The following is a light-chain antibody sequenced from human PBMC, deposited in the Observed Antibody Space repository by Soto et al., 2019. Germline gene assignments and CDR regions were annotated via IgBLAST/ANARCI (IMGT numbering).Light chain of an antibody. J-gene: IGLJ1*01. Sequence: QSALAQPPSVFRSPGQRLTISCTGPSSNIGAGYDVHWYQHVPGTAPRLLICGNSNRPSVGPDRFSGSKSGPSAFLAITGLQAEDVADYYCQSYDNSLSGSGGFXTGPNPTVL. CDR1: SSNIGAGYD. V-gene: IGLV1-40*01. CDR3: QSYDNSLSGSGG. CDR2: GNS.